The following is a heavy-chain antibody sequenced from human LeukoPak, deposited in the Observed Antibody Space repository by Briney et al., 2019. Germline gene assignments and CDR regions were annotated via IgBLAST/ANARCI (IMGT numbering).Heavy chain of an antibody. Sequence: GGSLRLSCAASGFTFSSYEMNWVRQAPGKGLEWVSYISSSSTIYYADSVKGRFTISRDNAKNSLYLQMNSLRAEDTAVYHCARDRLPEDRDYYYYYYMDVWGKGTTVTVSS. CDR3: ARDRLPEDRDYYYYYYMDV. CDR2: ISSSSTI. J-gene: IGHJ6*03. CDR1: GFTFSSYE. V-gene: IGHV3-48*03. D-gene: IGHD1-14*01.